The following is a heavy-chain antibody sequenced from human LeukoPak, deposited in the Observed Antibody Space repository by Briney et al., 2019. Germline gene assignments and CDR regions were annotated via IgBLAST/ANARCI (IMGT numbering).Heavy chain of an antibody. V-gene: IGHV4-4*07. CDR2: IYTSGST. J-gene: IGHJ4*02. CDR1: LGSLSVYY. CDR3: AGGSCTYGYYFDY. Sequence: PSETLSLTCMDTLGSLSVYYSRSLCQPAGKGLEWIGRIYTSGSTNYNPSLKSRATMSVDTYKNQFSPKLSSVTAADTTVKYCAGGSCTYGYYFDYWGQGTLVTVSS. D-gene: IGHD3-10*01.